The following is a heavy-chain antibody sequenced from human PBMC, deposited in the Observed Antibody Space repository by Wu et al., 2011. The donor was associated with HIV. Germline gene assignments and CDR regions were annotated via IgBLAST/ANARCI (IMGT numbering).Heavy chain of an antibody. J-gene: IGHJ4*02. V-gene: IGHV1-69*15. D-gene: IGHD2-21*01. CDR1: GGTFSSYA. CDR3: ARASSLYRDSPNFAS. Sequence: QVQLVQSGAEVEKPGSSVKVSCKASGGTFSSYAINWVRQAPGQGPEWMGRVIPVFDTTNYAPRFQGRVTITADESTSTAYMELSSLRSEDTAVYYCARASSLYRDSPNFASWGQGTLVTVSS. CDR2: VIPVFDTT.